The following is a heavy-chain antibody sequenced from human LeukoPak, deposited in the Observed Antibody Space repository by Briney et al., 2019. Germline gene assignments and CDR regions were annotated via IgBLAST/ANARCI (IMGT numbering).Heavy chain of an antibody. J-gene: IGHJ4*02. CDR3: VRVRYSYGYGYFDY. Sequence: PGGSLRLSCAASGFSFSDHYMDWVRQAPGKGLEWVGRTGNKANSYTTEYAASVKGRFTISREDSKNSLYLQMNSLKTEDTAVYYCVRVRYSYGYGYFDYWGQGTLVTVSS. CDR1: GFSFSDHY. D-gene: IGHD5-18*01. CDR2: TGNKANSYTT. V-gene: IGHV3-72*01.